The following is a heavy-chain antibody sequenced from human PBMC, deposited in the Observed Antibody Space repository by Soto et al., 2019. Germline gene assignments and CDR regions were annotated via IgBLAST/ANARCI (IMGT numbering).Heavy chain of an antibody. CDR3: AREPGFCSGTSCYYFDS. CDR1: GDSVSTGGNY. CDR2: IYNSGTT. Sequence: SETLSLTCAVSGDSVSTGGNYWGWIRQHPGKGLEWIGYIYNSGTTYYNPSLKSRVTISVDTSENQFSLKLTSVTAADTALYYCAREPGFCSGTSCYYFDSWGQGTLVTVSS. V-gene: IGHV4-31*11. J-gene: IGHJ4*02. D-gene: IGHD2-15*01.